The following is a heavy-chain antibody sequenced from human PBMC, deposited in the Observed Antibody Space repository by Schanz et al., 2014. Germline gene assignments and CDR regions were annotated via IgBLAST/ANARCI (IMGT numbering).Heavy chain of an antibody. CDR1: GFTLSSYA. V-gene: IGHV3-66*01. J-gene: IGHJ4*02. D-gene: IGHD3-9*01. CDR2: IYSGIGA. CDR3: AKQIHYDILTVTRN. Sequence: EVQLVESGGGLVQPGGSLRLSCAASGFTLSSYAMHWVRQAPGKGLEWVSVIYSGIGAYYADSVKDRFTVSRDNSKNTVYLQMNSLRAEDTAVYYCAKQIHYDILTVTRNWGQGTLVTVSS.